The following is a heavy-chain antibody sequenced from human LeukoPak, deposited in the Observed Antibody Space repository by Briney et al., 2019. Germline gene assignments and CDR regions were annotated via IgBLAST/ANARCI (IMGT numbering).Heavy chain of an antibody. D-gene: IGHD3-10*01. J-gene: IGHJ4*02. CDR1: GGYINSYY. Sequence: PSETLSLTCTVSGGYINSYYWSWIRQPPGKGVEWIGYIYYSGSTNYNSSLKSRVTISVDTSKNQFSLKLSSVTAADTAVYYCARAGSYRGFFDYWGQGTLLTVSS. CDR3: ARAGSYRGFFDY. V-gene: IGHV4-59*01. CDR2: IYYSGST.